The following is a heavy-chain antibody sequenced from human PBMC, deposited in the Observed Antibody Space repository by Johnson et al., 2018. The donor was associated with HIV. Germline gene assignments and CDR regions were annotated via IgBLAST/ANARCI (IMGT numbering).Heavy chain of an antibody. CDR1: GFTLGGSP. J-gene: IGHJ3*01. V-gene: IGHV3-73*01. CDR2: IRNKANSYAT. CDR3: ARDGPSAAV. Sequence: VQLVESGGGLVKPGGSLRLSCPASGFTLGGSPMHWVRQASGKGLEWIGHIRNKANSYATDYAASVKGRFTISRDDSKNTAYLQMNSLRAEDTAVYYCARDGPSAAVWGQGTMVTVSS. D-gene: IGHD6-25*01.